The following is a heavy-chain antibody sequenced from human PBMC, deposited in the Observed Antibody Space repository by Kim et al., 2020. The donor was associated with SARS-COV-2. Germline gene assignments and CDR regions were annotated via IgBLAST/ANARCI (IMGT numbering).Heavy chain of an antibody. Sequence: ASVKVSCKASGYTFTSYGISWVRQAPGQGLEWMGWISAYNGNTNYAQKLQGRVTMTTDTSTSTAYMELRSLRSDDTAVYYCARDHVLLWFGEFGNWFDPWGQGTLVTVSS. CDR2: ISAYNGNT. V-gene: IGHV1-18*01. D-gene: IGHD3-10*01. J-gene: IGHJ5*02. CDR3: ARDHVLLWFGEFGNWFDP. CDR1: GYTFTSYG.